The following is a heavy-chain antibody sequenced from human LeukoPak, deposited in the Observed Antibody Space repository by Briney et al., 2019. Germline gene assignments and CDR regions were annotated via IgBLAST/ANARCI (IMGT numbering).Heavy chain of an antibody. CDR1: GYSLANYG. V-gene: IGHV1-3*04. J-gene: IGHJ1*01. Sequence: ASVKVACKTSGYSLANYGMHWVRQAPRQSLEWMGWINTGNGNTKSSQKFQDRVALTRDTSASTAYMELNSLSSEDTAVYYCARVPLSDASGRYYSHWGQGTLVTVSS. CDR3: ARVPLSDASGRYYSH. CDR2: INTGNGNT. D-gene: IGHD3-10*01.